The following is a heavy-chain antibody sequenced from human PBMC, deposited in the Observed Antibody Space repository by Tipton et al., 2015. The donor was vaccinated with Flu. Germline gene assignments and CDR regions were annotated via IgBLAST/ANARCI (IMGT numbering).Heavy chain of an antibody. CDR1: GFSISSGFH. CDR3: ASCPNVYSGMDV. V-gene: IGHV4-38-2*01. J-gene: IGHJ6*02. Sequence: TLSLTCAVSGFSISSGFHWAWIRQPPGKGLEWVGIIHHSGSTYYKPSLKSRVTISVDTSKNQFSLKLSSVSAADTAVYYRASCPNVYSGMDVWGPGTTVTVFS. CDR2: IHHSGST.